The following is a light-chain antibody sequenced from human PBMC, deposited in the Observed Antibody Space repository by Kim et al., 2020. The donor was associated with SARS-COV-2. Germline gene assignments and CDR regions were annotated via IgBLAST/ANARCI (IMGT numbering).Light chain of an antibody. Sequence: SASVGDRDTISCRDSQSNSSWLAWYQQKTGNAPNPLLYGVYTLKSGVPSRFSGSGSGTELILTISNLQPDDFATYYCQQYNSYPYTFGQGTTLEI. V-gene: IGKV1-5*01. J-gene: IGKJ2*01. CDR1: QSNSSW. CDR3: QQYNSYPYT. CDR2: GVY.